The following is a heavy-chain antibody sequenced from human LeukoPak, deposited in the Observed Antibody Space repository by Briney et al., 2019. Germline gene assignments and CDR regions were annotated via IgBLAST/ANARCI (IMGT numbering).Heavy chain of an antibody. CDR3: ARDHGGWYFSWFDP. D-gene: IGHD6-19*01. J-gene: IGHJ5*02. V-gene: IGHV4-4*07. Sequence: PSETLSLTCTVSGGSISSYYWSWIRQPAGKGLGWIGRIYTSGSTNYNPSLKSRVTISVEKSKNQFSLKLSSVTAADTAVYYCARDHGGWYFSWFDPWGQGTLVTVSS. CDR1: GGSISSYY. CDR2: IYTSGST.